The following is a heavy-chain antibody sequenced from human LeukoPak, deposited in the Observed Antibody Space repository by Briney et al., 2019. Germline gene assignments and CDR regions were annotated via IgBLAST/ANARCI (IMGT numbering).Heavy chain of an antibody. CDR1: GFSFSSYS. J-gene: IGHJ4*02. CDR3: LKESRGAAIFDY. D-gene: IGHD1-26*01. CDR2: IWSDGSRK. Sequence: PGGSLRLSCAASGFSFSSYSFHWVRQAPGKGLEWVAVIWSDGSRKYYADSVEGRFTISRDNSKDTLYLQMNSLRAEDTAVYYCLKESRGAAIFDYWGQGTLVTVSS. V-gene: IGHV3-33*06.